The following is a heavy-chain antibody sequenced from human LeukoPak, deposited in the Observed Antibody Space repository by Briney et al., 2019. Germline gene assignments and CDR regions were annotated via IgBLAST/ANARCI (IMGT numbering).Heavy chain of an antibody. CDR1: GFTFSSYA. J-gene: IGHJ4*02. CDR3: ARAGGKWEPPPFDY. D-gene: IGHD1-26*01. CDR2: ISYDGSNK. Sequence: GGSLRLSCAASGFTFSSYAMHWVRQAPGKGLEWVAVISYDGSNKYYADSVKGRFTISRDNAKNSLYLQMDSLRAEDTAVYYCARAGGKWEPPPFDYWGQGTLVTVSS. V-gene: IGHV3-30-3*01.